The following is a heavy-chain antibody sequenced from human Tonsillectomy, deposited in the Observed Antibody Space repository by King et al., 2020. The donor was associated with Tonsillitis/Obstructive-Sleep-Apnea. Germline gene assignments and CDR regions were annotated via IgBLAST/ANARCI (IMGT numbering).Heavy chain of an antibody. CDR2: IYSGGST. CDR1: GFTVSSNY. Sequence: VQLVESGGGLIQPGGSLRLSCAASGFTVSSNYMSWVRQAPGKGLEWVSVIYSGGSTYYADSVKGRFTISRDNSKNTLYLQMNNLRAEDTAVYYCARDPRRAITNGWYYFDYWGQGTLVTVSS. V-gene: IGHV3-53*01. J-gene: IGHJ4*02. CDR3: ARDPRRAITNGWYYFDY. D-gene: IGHD6-19*01.